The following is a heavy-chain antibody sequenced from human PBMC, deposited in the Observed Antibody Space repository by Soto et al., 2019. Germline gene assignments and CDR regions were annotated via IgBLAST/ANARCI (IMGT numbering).Heavy chain of an antibody. CDR3: ARRVGYCSGGRCYSFDY. Sequence: GESLKISCRGSVYSFTTYWIGWVRQMHGKGLEWVGIIYPDDSDTRYSPSFQGQVTISADKSSSTAYLQWSSLKASDTAMYYCARRVGYCSGGRCYSFDYWGQGTLVTVSS. CDR1: VYSFTTYW. D-gene: IGHD2-15*01. J-gene: IGHJ4*01. V-gene: IGHV5-51*01. CDR2: IYPDDSDT.